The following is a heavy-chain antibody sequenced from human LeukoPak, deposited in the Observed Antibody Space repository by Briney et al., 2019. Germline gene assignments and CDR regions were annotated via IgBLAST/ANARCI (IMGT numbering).Heavy chain of an antibody. CDR1: GGSISSSNW. CDR3: ARRIAATGIYAFDI. J-gene: IGHJ3*02. V-gene: IGHV4-4*02. CDR2: IYHSGST. D-gene: IGHD6-13*01. Sequence: SETLSLTCAVSGGSISSSNWWSWVRQPPGKGLEWIGEIYHSGSTNYNPSLKSRVTISVDKSKNKFSLKLSSVTAADTAVYYCARRIAATGIYAFDIWGQGTMVTVSS.